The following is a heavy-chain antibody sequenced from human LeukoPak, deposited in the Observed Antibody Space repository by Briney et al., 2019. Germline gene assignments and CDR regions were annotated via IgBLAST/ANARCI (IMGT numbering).Heavy chain of an antibody. CDR1: GFTFSTYA. V-gene: IGHV3-23*01. Sequence: GGSLRLSCAASGFTFSTYAMSWVRQAPGKGLEWVSAISGSGGTTYNADSVKGRFTISRDNSKSTLYLQMNSLRAEDTAVYYCAREAVAGLDYWGQGTLVTVSS. D-gene: IGHD6-19*01. CDR2: ISGSGGTT. J-gene: IGHJ4*02. CDR3: AREAVAGLDY.